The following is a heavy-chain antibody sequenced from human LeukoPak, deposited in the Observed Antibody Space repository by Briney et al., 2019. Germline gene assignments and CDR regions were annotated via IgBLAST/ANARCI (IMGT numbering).Heavy chain of an antibody. J-gene: IGHJ3*02. CDR2: IIPIFGTA. D-gene: IGHD3-22*01. V-gene: IGHV1-69*05. CDR3: ARRHYYDSSGYLSAFDI. CDR1: GGTFSSYA. Sequence: SVKVSCKASGGTFSSYAISWVRQAPGQGLEWMGGIIPIFGTANYAQKFQGRVTITTDESTSTAYMELSSLRSEDTAVYYCARRHYYDSSGYLSAFDIWGQGTMVTVSS.